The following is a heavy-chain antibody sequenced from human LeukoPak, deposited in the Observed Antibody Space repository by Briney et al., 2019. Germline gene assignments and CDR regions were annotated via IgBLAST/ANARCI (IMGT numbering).Heavy chain of an antibody. Sequence: XSETLSLTCTVSGGSISGSSYYWGWIRQPPGKGLEWIASIHYSGSTYYNPSLKSRVTISVDTSKNQFSLKLSSVTAADTAAYYCARRDTTGRIGRFDPWGQGTLVTVSS. CDR3: ARRDTTGRIGRFDP. CDR1: GGSISGSSYY. D-gene: IGHD1-1*01. J-gene: IGHJ5*02. V-gene: IGHV4-39*01. CDR2: IHYSGST.